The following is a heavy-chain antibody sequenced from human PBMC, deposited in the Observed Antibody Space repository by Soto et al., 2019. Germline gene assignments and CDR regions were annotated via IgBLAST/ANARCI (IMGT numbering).Heavy chain of an antibody. CDR3: ARGTIAARPYYYYYGMDV. Sequence: ESLKISCKGSGYSFTSYWISWVRQMPGKGLEWMGRIDPSDSYTNYSPSFQGHVTISADKSISTAYLQWSSLKASDTAMYYCARGTIAARPYYYYYGMDVWGQGTTVTVSS. CDR1: GYSFTSYW. CDR2: IDPSDSYT. V-gene: IGHV5-10-1*01. J-gene: IGHJ6*02. D-gene: IGHD6-6*01.